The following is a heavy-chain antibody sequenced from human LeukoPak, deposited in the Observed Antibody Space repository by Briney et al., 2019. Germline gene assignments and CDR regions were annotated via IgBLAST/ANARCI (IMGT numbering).Heavy chain of an antibody. CDR2: IYYTGST. D-gene: IGHD3-10*01. J-gene: IGHJ6*03. CDR3: SRGEGVYYSSNSPHYYMNI. V-gene: IGHV4-61*02. CDR1: GASISSGSYY. Sequence: SETLSLTCSVSGASISSGSYYWTWIRQPAGKEPELVGRIYYTGSTDHNPSLRSRVTISLDMSKNQFFLKLTSVTAADTATYYCSRGEGVYYSSNSPHYYMNIWGTGSTVTVSS.